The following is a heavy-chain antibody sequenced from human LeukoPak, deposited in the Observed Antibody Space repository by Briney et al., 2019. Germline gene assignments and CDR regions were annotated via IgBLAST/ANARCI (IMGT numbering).Heavy chain of an antibody. CDR2: IYHSGST. D-gene: IGHD2-2*01. Sequence: SETLSLTCAVSGYSISSGYYWGWIRQPPGKGLEWIGSIYHSGSTSYNPSLKSRVTISVDSSKNQVSLKLSSVTAADTAVYYCARVIGYCSSTSCYWFDPWGQGTLVTVSS. CDR1: GYSISSGYY. J-gene: IGHJ5*02. V-gene: IGHV4-38-2*01. CDR3: ARVIGYCSSTSCYWFDP.